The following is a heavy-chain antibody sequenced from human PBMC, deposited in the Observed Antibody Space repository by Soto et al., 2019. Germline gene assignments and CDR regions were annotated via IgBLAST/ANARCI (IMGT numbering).Heavy chain of an antibody. CDR3: TRDLGGYQLDY. J-gene: IGHJ4*02. Sequence: GGSLRLSCAASGMTFTNYYMHWVRQGTGKGLEWVSSVSRAGDTYYPDSVRGRFTISRDDARNSLYLQMNSLRAGDTAVYYCTRDLGGYQLDYWGQGTLVTVS. CDR1: GMTFTNYY. V-gene: IGHV3-13*04. CDR2: VSRAGDT. D-gene: IGHD2-2*01.